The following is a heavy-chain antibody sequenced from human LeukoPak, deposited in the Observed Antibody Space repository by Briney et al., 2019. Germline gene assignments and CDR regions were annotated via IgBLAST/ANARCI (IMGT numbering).Heavy chain of an antibody. D-gene: IGHD1-26*01. J-gene: IGHJ3*02. V-gene: IGHV1-69*01. CDR3: ARGSSTSIVGGAFDI. Sequence: SVKVSCTASGGTFSSYAISWVRQAPGQGLEWMGAIIPIFGTANYAQKFQGRVTVTADESTSTAYMELSSLRSEDTAVYYCARGSSTSIVGGAFDIWGQGTMVTVSS. CDR2: IIPIFGTA. CDR1: GGTFSSYA.